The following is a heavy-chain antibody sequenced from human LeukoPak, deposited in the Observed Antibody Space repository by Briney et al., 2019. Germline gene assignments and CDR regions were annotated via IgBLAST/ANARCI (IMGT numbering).Heavy chain of an antibody. CDR1: GYTFTGYY. V-gene: IGHV1-2*02. CDR3: ARASQDYYGSGSYYRGGDAFDI. CDR2: TNANSGGT. D-gene: IGHD3-10*01. Sequence: ASVKVSCKASGYTFTGYYMHWVRQAPGQGLEWMGWTNANSGGTNYAQKFQGRVTMTRDTSISTAYMELSSLRSDDTAVYYCARASQDYYGSGSYYRGGDAFDIWGQGTMVTVSS. J-gene: IGHJ3*02.